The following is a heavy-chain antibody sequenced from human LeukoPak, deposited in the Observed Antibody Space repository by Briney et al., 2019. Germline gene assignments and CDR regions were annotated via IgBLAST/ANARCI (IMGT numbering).Heavy chain of an antibody. Sequence: GGSLRLSCAASGFTVSDNYMSWVRHLPGKGLEWISVLHSGGSTKYADAVMGRFTISRDESNNKLFLQMDNLGVEDTAVYYCAKEGQRGIYALDIWGQGTLVTVS. CDR3: AKEGQRGIYALDI. J-gene: IGHJ3*02. CDR2: LHSGGST. CDR1: GFTVSDNY. V-gene: IGHV3-66*01. D-gene: IGHD3-10*01.